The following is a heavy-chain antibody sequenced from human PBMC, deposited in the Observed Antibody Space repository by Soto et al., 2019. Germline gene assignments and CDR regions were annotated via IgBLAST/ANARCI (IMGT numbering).Heavy chain of an antibody. D-gene: IGHD3-9*01. CDR2: ISGSGGST. Sequence: GSLRLSCAASGFTFSSYAMSWVRQAPGKGLEWVSAISGSGGSTYYADSVKGRFTISRDNSKNTLYLQMNSLRAEDTAVYYCAKDREGVLRYFDWLLSADAFDIWGQGTMVTVSS. V-gene: IGHV3-23*01. CDR3: AKDREGVLRYFDWLLSADAFDI. J-gene: IGHJ3*02. CDR1: GFTFSSYA.